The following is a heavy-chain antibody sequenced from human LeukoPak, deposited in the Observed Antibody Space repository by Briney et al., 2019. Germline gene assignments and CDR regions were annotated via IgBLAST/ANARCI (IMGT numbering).Heavy chain of an antibody. V-gene: IGHV1-2*02. J-gene: IGHJ3*02. CDR1: GYTFTGYY. CDR2: INPNSGGT. CDR3: AREVQGIAVAGRWGNAFDI. Sequence: ASVKVSCKASGYTFTGYYMHWVRQAPGQGLEWMGWINPNSGGTNYAQKFQGRVTVTRDTSISTAYMELSRLRSDDTAVYYCAREVQGIAVAGRWGNAFDIWGQGTMVTVSS. D-gene: IGHD6-19*01.